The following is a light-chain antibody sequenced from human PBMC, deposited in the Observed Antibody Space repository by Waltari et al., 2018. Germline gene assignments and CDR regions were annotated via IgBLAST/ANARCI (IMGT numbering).Light chain of an antibody. V-gene: IGKV4-1*01. J-gene: IGKJ2*01. CDR1: QSVLSSSNNRNY. CDR2: WGS. Sequence: DIVLTQSPDSLAVSLGERATIKCRSSQSVLSSSNNRNYLGWYQQKPGQPPKLLISWGSNREIRVPERISGRGSGTEFTLTISSLKAEDVALYDGRQCDTSPYTFGQGTKLELK. CDR3: RQCDTSPYT.